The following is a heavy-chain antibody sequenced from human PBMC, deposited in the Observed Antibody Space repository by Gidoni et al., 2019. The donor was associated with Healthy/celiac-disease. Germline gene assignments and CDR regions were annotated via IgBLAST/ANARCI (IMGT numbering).Heavy chain of an antibody. CDR2: INHSGSP. J-gene: IGHJ3*02. CDR1: GGSISSSNW. D-gene: IGHD1-26*01. V-gene: IGHV4-4*02. CDR3: ASRVGAINHAFDI. Sequence: QVQLQESGPGLVKPSGTLSLTCAVSGGSISSSNWWSWCRQPPGKGLEWIGGINHSGSPNYNPSLKSRFTISVDKSQNQFSLKRSSVTAADTAGYYCASRVGAINHAFDIWVQGTMVTVSS.